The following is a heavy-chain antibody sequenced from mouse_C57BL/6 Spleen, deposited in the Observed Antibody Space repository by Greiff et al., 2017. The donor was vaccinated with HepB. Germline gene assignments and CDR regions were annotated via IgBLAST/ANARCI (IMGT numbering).Heavy chain of an antibody. V-gene: IGHV1-26*01. Sequence: EVQLQQSGPELVKPGASVKISCKASGYTFTDYYMIWVKQSHGKSLEWIGDINPNNGGTSYNQKFKGKATLTVDKSSSTAYMELRSLTSEDSAVYYCAITGLGFDYWGQGTTLTVSS. CDR3: AITGLGFDY. CDR2: INPNNGGT. CDR1: GYTFTDYY. J-gene: IGHJ2*01. D-gene: IGHD4-1*01.